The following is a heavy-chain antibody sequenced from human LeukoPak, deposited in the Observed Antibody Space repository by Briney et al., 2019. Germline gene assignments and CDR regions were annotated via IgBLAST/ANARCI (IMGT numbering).Heavy chain of an antibody. J-gene: IGHJ4*02. CDR3: VRHPGSYNVLTGYSYYFDH. CDR2: IKHDGSDH. CDR1: GFTFGSYW. D-gene: IGHD3-9*01. V-gene: IGHV3-7*01. Sequence: PGGSLRLSCVGSGFTFGSYWMSWVRQAPGKGLEWVANIKHDGSDHYYADSVAGRFTISRDNAKNSLYLEMSSLRAEDAAVYFCVRHPGSYNVLTGYSYYFDHWGQGTLVTVSS.